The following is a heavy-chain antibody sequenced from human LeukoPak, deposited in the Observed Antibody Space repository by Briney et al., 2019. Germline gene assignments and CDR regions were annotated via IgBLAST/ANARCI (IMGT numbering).Heavy chain of an antibody. V-gene: IGHV4-59*01. J-gene: IGHJ6*02. CDR1: GGSISNYY. CDR2: IYYSGTT. D-gene: IGHD4-17*01. Sequence: SETLSLTCTVSGGSISNYYWSWIRQSPGKGLEWIGYIYYSGTTNSNPSLKSRVTISVDTSKNQFSLQLRSVTAADTAVYYCAREDPQTTVPEGMDVWSQGTTVIVSS. CDR3: AREDPQTTVPEGMDV.